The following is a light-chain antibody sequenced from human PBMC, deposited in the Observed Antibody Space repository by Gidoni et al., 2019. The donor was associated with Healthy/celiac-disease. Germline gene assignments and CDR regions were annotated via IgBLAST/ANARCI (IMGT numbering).Light chain of an antibody. J-gene: IGKJ1*01. CDR1: QSISSY. CDR3: QQSYSTPWT. Sequence: DIQMTQSPSSLSASVGDRVTITCRASQSISSYLNWYQQKPGKAPKLLIYAASCLQSGVPSRFCGSRSGTDFTLPISSLPPEDFATYYCQQSYSTPWTFGQGTKVEIK. V-gene: IGKV1-39*01. CDR2: AAS.